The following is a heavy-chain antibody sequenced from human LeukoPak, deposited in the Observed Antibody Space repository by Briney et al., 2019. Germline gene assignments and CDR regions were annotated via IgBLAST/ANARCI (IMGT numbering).Heavy chain of an antibody. CDR2: INHSGST. J-gene: IGHJ4*02. D-gene: IGHD3-10*01. CDR1: GGSISSYY. Sequence: SETLSLTCTVSGGSISSYYWSWIRQPPGKGLEWIGEINHSGSTNYNPSLKSRVTISVDTSKNQFSLKLSSVTAADTAVYYCARRSPLSYYYGSGSYYKLGMYYFDYWGQGTLVTVSS. V-gene: IGHV4-34*01. CDR3: ARRSPLSYYYGSGSYYKLGMYYFDY.